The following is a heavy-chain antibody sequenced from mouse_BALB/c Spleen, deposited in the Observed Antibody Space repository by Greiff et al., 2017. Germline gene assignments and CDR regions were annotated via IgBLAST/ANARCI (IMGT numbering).Heavy chain of an antibody. CDR1: GFTFSSFG. Sequence: EVKLLESGGGLVQPGGSRKLSCAASGFTFSSFGMHWVRQAPEKGLEWVAYISSGSSTIYYADTVKGRFTISRDNPKNTLFLQMTSLRAEDTAMYYCARSRTGWFAYWGQGTLVTVSA. CDR2: ISSGSSTI. CDR3: ARSRTGWFAY. D-gene: IGHD1-1*01. V-gene: IGHV5-17*02. J-gene: IGHJ3*01.